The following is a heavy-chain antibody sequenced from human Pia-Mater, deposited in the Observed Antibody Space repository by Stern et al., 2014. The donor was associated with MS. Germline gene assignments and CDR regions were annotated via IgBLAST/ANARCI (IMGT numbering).Heavy chain of an antibody. CDR3: ARGAGWFDP. J-gene: IGHJ5*02. Sequence: QLQLQESGPGLVKPSETLSLTCTASGGSISSYYWSWVRQPPGKGLEWIGYIYYSGSTNYNPSLKSRVTIAVDTSKNQFSLKLSSVTAADTAVYYCARGAGWFDPWGQGTLVTVSS. V-gene: IGHV4-59*01. CDR2: IYYSGST. CDR1: GGSISSYY.